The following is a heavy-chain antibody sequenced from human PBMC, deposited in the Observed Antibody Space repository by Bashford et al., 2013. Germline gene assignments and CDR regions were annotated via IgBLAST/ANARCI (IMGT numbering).Heavy chain of an antibody. D-gene: IGHD6-13*01. J-gene: IGHJ4*02. Sequence: VRQALGQGLEWMGWISGYNLNTNYAQKFQGRVTMTTVVSTGTAYMELRSLRSDDTAVYYCARLEAYTSSWSSYFDYWGQGTLVTVSS. V-gene: IGHV1-18*01. CDR2: ISGYNLNT. CDR3: ARLEAYTSSWSSYFDY.